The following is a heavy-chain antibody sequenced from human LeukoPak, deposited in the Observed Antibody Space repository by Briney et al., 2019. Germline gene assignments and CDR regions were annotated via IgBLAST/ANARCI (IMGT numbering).Heavy chain of an antibody. V-gene: IGHV4-31*03. D-gene: IGHD3-9*01. J-gene: IGHJ5*02. CDR1: GGSIRSHENY. Sequence: PSETLSLTCTVSGGSIRSHENYWSWIRQHPGKGLEWIGYIYHSGSTYYNPSLKSRVTISVDTSRSQFSLKLSSVTAADTAVYYCARAHKYASLTGYYIDPWGQGTLVTVSS. CDR2: IYHSGST. CDR3: ARAHKYASLTGYYIDP.